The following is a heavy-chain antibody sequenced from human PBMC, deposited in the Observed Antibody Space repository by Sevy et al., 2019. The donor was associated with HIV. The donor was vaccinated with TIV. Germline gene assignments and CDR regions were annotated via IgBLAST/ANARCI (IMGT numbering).Heavy chain of an antibody. Sequence: GGSLRLSCVASGFTFSSHAMNWARQVPGKGLEWVSSIGTNGDGRYYADSVKGRFTISRDNSKSTLYLQMNSLRAEDTALYYCSKPIYFYDNSGYSGDYWGQGIRVTVSS. CDR1: GFTFSSHA. CDR3: SKPIYFYDNSGYSGDY. J-gene: IGHJ4*02. V-gene: IGHV3-23*01. CDR2: IGTNGDGR. D-gene: IGHD3-22*01.